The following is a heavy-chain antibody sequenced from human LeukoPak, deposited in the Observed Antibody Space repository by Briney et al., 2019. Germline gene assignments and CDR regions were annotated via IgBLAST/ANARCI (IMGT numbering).Heavy chain of an antibody. V-gene: IGHV1-2*02. CDR2: INPNSGGT. CDR1: GYTFTGYY. D-gene: IGHD4-17*01. CDR3: ARGSDYEDAFDI. J-gene: IGHJ3*02. Sequence: ASVKVSCKASGYTFTGYYMHWVRQAPGQGLEWMGWINPNSGGTNYAQKFQGRVTMTRDTSIGTAYMELSRLRSDDTAVYYCARGSDYEDAFDIWGQGTMVTVSS.